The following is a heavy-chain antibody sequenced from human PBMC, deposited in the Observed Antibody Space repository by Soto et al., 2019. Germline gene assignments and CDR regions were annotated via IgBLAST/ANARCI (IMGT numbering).Heavy chain of an antibody. CDR2: SSADNSNT. D-gene: IGHD6-13*01. J-gene: IGHJ6*02. CDR3: AREGQQLGLENYYYYYGMDV. CDR1: GYNFTNYG. V-gene: IGHV1-18*01. Sequence: QVQLVQSGGELKKPGASVKVSCKASGYNFTNYGVSWVRQAPGQGLEWMGWSSADNSNTRYAQKLQGRVTMTTDTSTNTAYLELRSLRSDDTAVFYCAREGQQLGLENYYYYYGMDVWGQGTTVTVPS.